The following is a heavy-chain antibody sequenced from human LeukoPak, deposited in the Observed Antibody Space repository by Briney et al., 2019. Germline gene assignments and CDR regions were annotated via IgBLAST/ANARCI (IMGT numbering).Heavy chain of an antibody. J-gene: IGHJ6*03. CDR2: IWYDGSNK. D-gene: IGHD3-9*01. CDR3: AKNKDILTGYYYMDV. CDR1: GFTFSSYG. V-gene: IGHV3-33*06. Sequence: PGGSLRLSCAASGFTFSSYGMHWVRQAPGKGLEWVAVIWYDGSNKYYADSVKGRFTISRDNSKNTLYLQMNSLRAEDTAVYYRAKNKDILTGYYYMDVWGKGTTVTVSS.